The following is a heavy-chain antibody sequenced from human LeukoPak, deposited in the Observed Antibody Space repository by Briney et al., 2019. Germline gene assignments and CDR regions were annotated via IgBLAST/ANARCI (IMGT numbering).Heavy chain of an antibody. CDR3: ARGLLRFLEWLSGAFDY. D-gene: IGHD3-3*01. V-gene: IGHV3-7*01. CDR2: IKQDGSEK. J-gene: IGHJ4*02. Sequence: GGSLRLSCAASGFTFSSYWMSWVRQAPGKGLEWVANIKQDGSEKYYVDSVKGRFTISRDNAKNSLYLQMNSLRAEDTAVYYCARGLLRFLEWLSGAFDYWGQGTLATVSS. CDR1: GFTFSSYW.